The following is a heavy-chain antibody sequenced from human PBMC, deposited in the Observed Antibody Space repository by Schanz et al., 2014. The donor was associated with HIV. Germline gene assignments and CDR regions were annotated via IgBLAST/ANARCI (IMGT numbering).Heavy chain of an antibody. D-gene: IGHD2-8*01. CDR3: ARATRGIGYCTNGVCYGEDQ. Sequence: EVQLVESGEGLVKPGGSLRLSCTGSGFPFSSYAMSWVRQAPGKGLEWVAVINWNGDTTYYADSVKGRFTISRDKSNNTLYLEMSSLRVEDTAIYYCARATRGIGYCTNGVCYGEDQWGQGTLVTVSS. V-gene: IGHV3-23*04. CDR1: GFPFSSYA. J-gene: IGHJ4*02. CDR2: INWNGDTT.